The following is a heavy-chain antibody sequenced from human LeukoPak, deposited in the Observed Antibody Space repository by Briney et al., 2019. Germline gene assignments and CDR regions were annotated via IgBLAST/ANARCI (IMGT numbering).Heavy chain of an antibody. J-gene: IGHJ4*02. CDR1: GFTFSSYW. CDR2: ISGDGRTT. V-gene: IGHV3-74*01. CDR3: VDYGER. Sequence: GGSLRLSCAASGFTFSSYWMHWVRQAPGKGLAWVSRISGDGRTTSYADSVKGRFTISRDNAKNTLYLQMNSLRVEDTAVYYCVDYGERWGQGTLVTVSS. D-gene: IGHD4-17*01.